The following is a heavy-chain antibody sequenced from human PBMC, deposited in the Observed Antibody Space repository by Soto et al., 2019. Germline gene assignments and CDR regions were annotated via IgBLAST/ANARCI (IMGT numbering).Heavy chain of an antibody. CDR2: ITSGGSYI. CDR3: ARDHGDYYGMDV. V-gene: IGHV3-21*01. J-gene: IGHJ6*02. Sequence: EVQLVESGGGLVKPGGSLRLSCAASGFTFSSYNMNWVRQAPGKGLEWVSSITSGGSYIYYADSVKGRFTISRDNAKNSLYLQMNSLRAEDTAVYYCARDHGDYYGMDVWGQGTTVTVSS. CDR1: GFTFSSYN.